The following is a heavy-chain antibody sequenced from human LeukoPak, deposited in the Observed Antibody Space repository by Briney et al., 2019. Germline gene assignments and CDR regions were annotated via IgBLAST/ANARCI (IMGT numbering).Heavy chain of an antibody. D-gene: IGHD6-13*01. Sequence: GGSLRLSCAASGFTFSSYGMHWVRQAPGKGLEWVAFIRYDGSNKYYADSVKGRFTISRDNAKNTLYLQMNSLRAEDTAMYYCARVGRAAAEKGYFQHWGQGTLVTVSS. CDR3: ARVGRAAAEKGYFQH. CDR1: GFTFSSYG. CDR2: IRYDGSNK. J-gene: IGHJ1*01. V-gene: IGHV3-30*02.